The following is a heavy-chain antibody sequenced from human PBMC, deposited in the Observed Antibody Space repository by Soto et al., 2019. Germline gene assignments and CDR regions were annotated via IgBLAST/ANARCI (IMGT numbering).Heavy chain of an antibody. Sequence: SETLSLTCTVSGGSISSSSYYWGWIRQPPGKGLEWIGSIYYSGSTYYNPSLKSRVTISVDTSKNQFSLKLSSVTAADTAVYYCARRLKYQLLGGYWFDPWGQGTLVTVSS. CDR1: GGSISSSSYY. D-gene: IGHD2-2*01. J-gene: IGHJ5*02. V-gene: IGHV4-39*01. CDR2: IYYSGST. CDR3: ARRLKYQLLGGYWFDP.